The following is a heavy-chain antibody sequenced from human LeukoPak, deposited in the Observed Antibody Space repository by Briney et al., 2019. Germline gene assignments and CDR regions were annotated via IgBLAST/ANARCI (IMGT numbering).Heavy chain of an antibody. J-gene: IGHJ4*02. V-gene: IGHV4-38-2*01. Sequence: PSETLSLTCAVSGYSISSGYYWGWIRQPPGKGLEWIGSIYHSGSTYYNPSLKSRVTISVDTSKNQFSLKLSSVTAADTAVYYCARGPPGCSGGSCYPGAYFDYWGQGTLVTVSS. D-gene: IGHD2-15*01. CDR3: ARGPPGCSGGSCYPGAYFDY. CDR2: IYHSGST. CDR1: GYSISSGYY.